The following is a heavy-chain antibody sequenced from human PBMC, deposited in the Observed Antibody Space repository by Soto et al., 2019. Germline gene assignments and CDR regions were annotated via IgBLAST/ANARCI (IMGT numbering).Heavy chain of an antibody. Sequence: EAQLVESGGGLVQPGGCLTLSCTASEITLNIYWMHWIRQAPGKGLVWVSRINPASTTLTYADSVTGRFTISRDSAKNTLYLQMNGLSAEDTAIDYCTKDTFGAWDYWGQGTLVTVSS. V-gene: IGHV3-74*01. CDR2: INPASTTL. D-gene: IGHD3-10*01. CDR1: EITLNIYW. CDR3: TKDTFGAWDY. J-gene: IGHJ4*02.